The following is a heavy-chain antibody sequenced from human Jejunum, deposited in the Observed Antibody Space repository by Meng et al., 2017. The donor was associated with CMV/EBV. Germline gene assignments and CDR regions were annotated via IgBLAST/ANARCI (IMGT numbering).Heavy chain of an antibody. J-gene: IGHJ4*02. Sequence: SCAASGFAFTTCWMSWVRQATGKGLEWVAKIKQDGSDKYYVDSVKGPFTISRDNAKNSLYLQMNSLRAEDTAVYYCARFGGLFDYCGQGTRVTVSS. CDR2: IKQDGSDK. V-gene: IGHV3-7*01. CDR3: ARFGGLFDY. D-gene: IGHD3-16*01. CDR1: GFAFTTCW.